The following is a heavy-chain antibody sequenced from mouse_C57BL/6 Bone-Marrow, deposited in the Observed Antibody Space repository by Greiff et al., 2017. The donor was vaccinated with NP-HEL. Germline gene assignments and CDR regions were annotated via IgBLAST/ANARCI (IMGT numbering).Heavy chain of an antibody. CDR2: IRNKANNHAT. CDR3: TREGPLLRAMDY. Sequence: DVKLVESGGGLVQPGGSMKLSCAASGFTFSDAWMDWVRQSPEKGLEWVAEIRNKANNHATYYAESVKGRFTISRDDSKSSVYLQMNSLRAEDTGIYYCTREGPLLRAMDYWGQGTSVTVSS. J-gene: IGHJ4*01. V-gene: IGHV6-6*01. CDR1: GFTFSDAW. D-gene: IGHD1-1*01.